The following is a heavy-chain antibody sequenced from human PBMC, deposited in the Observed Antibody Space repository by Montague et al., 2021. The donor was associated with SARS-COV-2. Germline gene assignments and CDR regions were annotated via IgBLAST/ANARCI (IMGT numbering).Heavy chain of an antibody. CDR1: GGSFGDDH. J-gene: IGHJ4*02. D-gene: IGHD3-22*01. Sequence: SETLSLTCAVYGGSFGDDHWSWIRQPPGKGLEWIGDIKQSGSTNYNPTLKSRVTISVDTSKNQFSLKLTSVTAADTAACFCARGHFSVSIIVVVFTSASYYFDYWGRGAQVTVSS. CDR3: ARGHFSVSIIVVVFTSASYYFDY. V-gene: IGHV4-34*01. CDR2: IKQSGST.